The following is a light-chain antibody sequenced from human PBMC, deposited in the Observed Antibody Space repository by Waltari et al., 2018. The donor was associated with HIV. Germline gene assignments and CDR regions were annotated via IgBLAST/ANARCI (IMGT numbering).Light chain of an antibody. V-gene: IGKV1D-16*01. CDR3: QQYKSYPIT. J-gene: IGKJ5*01. Sequence: DIQMTQSPSSLSASVGDRVTITCRANQVISTWLAWYQQKPEKAPKSLIYAASSLQSGVPSRFSGSGSGTDFTLTINSLQPEDFGNYYCQQYKSYPITFGQGTRLEIK. CDR1: QVISTW. CDR2: AAS.